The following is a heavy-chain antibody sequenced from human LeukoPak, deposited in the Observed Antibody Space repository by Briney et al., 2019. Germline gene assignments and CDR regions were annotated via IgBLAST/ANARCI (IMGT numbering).Heavy chain of an antibody. CDR2: INSDGSST. CDR1: RFTFSTYW. D-gene: IGHD3-10*01. J-gene: IGHJ6*03. CDR3: ARIHGSGSYYGYYYYYYYTDV. V-gene: IGHV3-74*01. Sequence: GGSLRLSCAASRFTFSTYWMHWVRQAPGKGLVWVSRINSDGSSTDYADSVKGRFTISRDNSKNTLYLQMNSLRAEDTAVYYCARIHGSGSYYGYYYYYYYTDVWGKGPRSPSP.